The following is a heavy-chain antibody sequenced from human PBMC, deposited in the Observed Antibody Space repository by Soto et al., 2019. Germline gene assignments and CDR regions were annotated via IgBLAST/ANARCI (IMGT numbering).Heavy chain of an antibody. CDR2: IYYSGST. V-gene: IGHV4-31*03. D-gene: IGHD3-22*01. J-gene: IGHJ4*02. CDR1: GGSISSGGYY. Sequence: PSETLSLTCTVSGGSISSGGYYWSWIRQHPGKGLEWIGYIYYSGSTYYNPSLKSRVTISVDTSKNHFSLKLSSVTAADTSVYYCARVRGYYLNPSFDYWGQGTLVTVSS. CDR3: ARVRGYYLNPSFDY.